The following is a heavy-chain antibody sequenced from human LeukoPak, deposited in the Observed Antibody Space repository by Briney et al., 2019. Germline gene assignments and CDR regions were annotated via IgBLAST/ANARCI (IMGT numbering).Heavy chain of an antibody. CDR2: INPSGGST. CDR3: ARGPLELRYYYYYYMDV. J-gene: IGHJ6*03. D-gene: IGHD1-7*01. V-gene: IGHV1-46*01. Sequence: ASVKVSCKASGYTFTSYYMHWVRQAPGQGLEWMGIINPSGGSTSYAQKFQGRVTMTRDTSTSTAYMELSSLRSEDTAVYYCARGPLELRYYYYYYMDVWGKGTTVTVSS. CDR1: GYTFTSYY.